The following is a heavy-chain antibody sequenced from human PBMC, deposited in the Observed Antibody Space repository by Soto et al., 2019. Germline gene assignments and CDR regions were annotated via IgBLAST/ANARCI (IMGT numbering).Heavy chain of an antibody. V-gene: IGHV1-8*01. D-gene: IGHD2-2*01. J-gene: IGHJ6*03. CDR1: GHTFSDFD. Sequence: AAVKVSSKASGHTFSDFDINWLRQASGQGPEWMGWMNAKSGDTFFAQRFQGKFNMTWDTSLSTAYMEVGSLTSDDTAMYYCARGNPFKYAGFNVWDKGPTVT. CDR2: MNAKSGDT. CDR3: ARGNPFKYAGFNV.